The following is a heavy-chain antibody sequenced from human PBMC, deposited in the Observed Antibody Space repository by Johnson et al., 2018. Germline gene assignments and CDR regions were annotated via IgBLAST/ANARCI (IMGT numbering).Heavy chain of an antibody. CDR3: ARGGPYYEYFEQ. CDR2: IKQDGNDN. CDR1: GFTFSNSW. Sequence: VQLVQSGGGLVQPGGSLRLSCAASGFTFSNSWMSWVRQAPGKGLEWVANIKQDGNDNYYVDSVKGRFTISRDTGKNSGYLQMNSLRAEDTAVYYCARGGPYYEYFEQWGQGTRVTVSS. V-gene: IGHV3-7*01. D-gene: IGHD1-26*01. J-gene: IGHJ1*01.